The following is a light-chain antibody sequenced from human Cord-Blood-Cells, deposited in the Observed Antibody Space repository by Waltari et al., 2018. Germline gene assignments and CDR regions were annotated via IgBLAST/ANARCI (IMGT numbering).Light chain of an antibody. CDR1: SSDVGRYHL. CDR2: EGS. V-gene: IGLV2-23*01. J-gene: IGLJ3*02. Sequence: QSALTQPASVSGSPGQSITISCTGTSSDVGRYHLVSWYQQHPGKAPKLMIYEGSKRPSGVSNRCSGSKSGNTASLTISGLQAEDEADYYCCSYAGSSTLVFGGGTKLTVL. CDR3: CSYAGSSTLV.